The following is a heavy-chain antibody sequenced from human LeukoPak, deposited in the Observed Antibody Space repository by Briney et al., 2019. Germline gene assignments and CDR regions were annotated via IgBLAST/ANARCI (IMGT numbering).Heavy chain of an antibody. V-gene: IGHV4-59*12. CDR2: IYYSGST. J-gene: IGHJ4*02. CDR3: ALIGITGTFDY. Sequence: SETLSLTCTVSGGSISSYYWSWIRQPPGKGLEWIGYIYYSGSTNYNPSLKSRVTMSVDTSKNQFSLKLSSVTAADTAVHYCALIGITGTFDYWGQGTLVTVSS. CDR1: GGSISSYY. D-gene: IGHD1-7*01.